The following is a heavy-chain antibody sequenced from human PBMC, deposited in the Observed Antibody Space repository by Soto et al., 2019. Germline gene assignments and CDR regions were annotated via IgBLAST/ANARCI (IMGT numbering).Heavy chain of an antibody. V-gene: IGHV2-5*02. Sequence: SGPTLVNPTQTLTLTCTFSGFSLSTSGVGVGWIRQPPGKALEWLALIYWDDDKRYSPSLKSRLTITKDTSKNQVVLTMTNMDPVDTATYYCAHSPDYDILTGYPYPHFDYWGQGTLVTVSS. CDR2: IYWDDDK. D-gene: IGHD3-9*01. J-gene: IGHJ4*02. CDR3: AHSPDYDILTGYPYPHFDY. CDR1: GFSLSTSGVG.